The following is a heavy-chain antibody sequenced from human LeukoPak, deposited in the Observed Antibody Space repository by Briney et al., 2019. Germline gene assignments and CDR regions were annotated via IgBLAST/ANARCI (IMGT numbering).Heavy chain of an antibody. CDR2: ISAGGGRT. J-gene: IGHJ4*02. CDR3: AKDRLPGDYVPQDY. V-gene: IGHV3-23*01. CDR1: GFTFSDYA. Sequence: GGSLRLSCAASGFTFSDYAMSWVRQAPGKGLEWVSVISAGGGRTYYADSVKGRFTISRDNSKNTLYLQMNSLRAEDTAVYYCAKDRLPGDYVPQDYWGQGTLVTVSS. D-gene: IGHD4-17*01.